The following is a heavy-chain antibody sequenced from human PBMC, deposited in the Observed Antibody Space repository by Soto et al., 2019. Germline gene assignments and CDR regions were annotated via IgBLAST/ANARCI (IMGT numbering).Heavy chain of an antibody. Sequence: VASVKVSCKASGYTFTSYDINWVRQATGQGLEWMGWMNPNSGNTGYAQKFQGRVTMTRNTSISTAYMELSSLRSEDTAVYYCARGRYYDFWSGYYYDYYYYYMDVWGKGTTVTVSS. D-gene: IGHD3-3*01. CDR3: ARGRYYDFWSGYYYDYYYYYMDV. J-gene: IGHJ6*03. V-gene: IGHV1-8*01. CDR1: GYTFTSYD. CDR2: MNPNSGNT.